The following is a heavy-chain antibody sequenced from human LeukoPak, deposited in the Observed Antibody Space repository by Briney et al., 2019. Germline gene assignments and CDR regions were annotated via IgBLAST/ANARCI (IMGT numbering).Heavy chain of an antibody. CDR3: AKLFESGTYNNFFPY. CDR1: GFTVSSYG. V-gene: IGHV3-23*01. J-gene: IGHJ4*02. CDR2: ITATSSST. D-gene: IGHD3-10*01. Sequence: QPGGSLRLACAASGFTVSSYGMSCVRKAPGKGLELVSAITATSSSTHDADSVQGRFTISRENSKNTLYLQMNSLRPEDTAIYYCAKLFESGTYNNFFPYWGQGTLVTVSS.